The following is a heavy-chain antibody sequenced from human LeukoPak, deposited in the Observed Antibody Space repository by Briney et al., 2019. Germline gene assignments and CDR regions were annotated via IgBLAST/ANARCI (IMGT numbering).Heavy chain of an antibody. CDR2: IYYTGNT. CDR1: GGSISSYY. D-gene: IGHD3-22*01. J-gene: IGHJ3*02. CDR3: ATDYYDSSGYYAFDI. V-gene: IGHV4-59*01. Sequence: SETLSLTCTVSGGSISSYYWSWIRQPPGKGLEWIGYIYYTGNTRYNPSLKSRVTISVDTSKNHFSLKLSSVTAADTAVYYCATDYYDSSGYYAFDIWGQGTMVTVSS.